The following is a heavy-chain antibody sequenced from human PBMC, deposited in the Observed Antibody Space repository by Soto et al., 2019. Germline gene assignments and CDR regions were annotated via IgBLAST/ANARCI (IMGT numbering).Heavy chain of an antibody. Sequence: PSETLSLTCTVSGGSISSYYWSWIRQPPGKGLEWIGYIYYSGSTNYNPSLKSRVTISVDTSKNQFSLKLSSVTAADTAVYYCARLLYIVVVPAAPNYYYYYMDVWGKGTTVTVSS. CDR2: IYYSGST. CDR3: ARLLYIVVVPAAPNYYYYYMDV. J-gene: IGHJ6*03. CDR1: GGSISSYY. V-gene: IGHV4-59*01. D-gene: IGHD2-2*01.